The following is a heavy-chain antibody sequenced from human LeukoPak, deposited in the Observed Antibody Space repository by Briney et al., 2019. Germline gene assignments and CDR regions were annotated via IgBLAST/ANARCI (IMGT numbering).Heavy chain of an antibody. CDR3: AKAGVQTYSSGWYHYYGMDV. CDR2: ISYDGSNK. J-gene: IGHJ6*02. V-gene: IGHV3-30*18. Sequence: PGGSLRLSCAASGFTFSSYGMHWVRQAPGKGLEWVAVISYDGSNKYYADSVKGRFTISRDNSKNTLYLQMNSLRAEDTAVYYCAKAGVQTYSSGWYHYYGMDVWGQGTTVTVSS. D-gene: IGHD6-25*01. CDR1: GFTFSSYG.